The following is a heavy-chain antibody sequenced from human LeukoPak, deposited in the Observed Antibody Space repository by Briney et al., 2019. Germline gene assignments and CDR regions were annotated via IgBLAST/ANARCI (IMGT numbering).Heavy chain of an antibody. D-gene: IGHD3-10*01. CDR1: GFTFSSYA. V-gene: IGHV3-48*04. Sequence: GGSLRLSCAASGFTFSSYAMSWVRQAPGKGLEWVSYISSSGSTIYYADSVKGRFTISRDNAKNSLYLQMNSLRAEDTAVYYCARDVTMVRGDDYWGQGTLVTVSS. J-gene: IGHJ4*02. CDR2: ISSSGSTI. CDR3: ARDVTMVRGDDY.